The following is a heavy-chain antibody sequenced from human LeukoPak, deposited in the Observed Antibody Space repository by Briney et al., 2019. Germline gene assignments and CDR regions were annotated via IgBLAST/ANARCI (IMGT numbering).Heavy chain of an antibody. Sequence: PSETLSLTCAVYGGSFSGYYWSWIRQPPGKGLEWIGEINHSGSTNYNPSLKSRVTISVDTSKNQFSLKLSSVSAADTAVYYCARGASLYDYVWGSYRYDYWGQGTLVTVSS. V-gene: IGHV4-34*01. CDR1: GGSFSGYY. CDR2: INHSGST. CDR3: ARGASLYDYVWGSYRYDY. D-gene: IGHD3-16*02. J-gene: IGHJ4*02.